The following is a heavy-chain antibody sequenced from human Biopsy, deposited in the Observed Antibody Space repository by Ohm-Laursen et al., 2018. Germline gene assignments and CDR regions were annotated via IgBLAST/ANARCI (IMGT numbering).Heavy chain of an antibody. CDR3: ARHAPSYSGSYWRYFDL. V-gene: IGHV4-59*08. CDR2: IYYTGST. CDR1: GGSISSYY. Sequence: PPGTLSLTCTVSGGSISSYYWNWIRQPPGKGLEWIGYIYYTGSTNYNPSLKSRVTISVDTSMNHLSLRLTSVTAADTAVYYCARHAPSYSGSYWRYFDLWGRGTLVTVSS. J-gene: IGHJ2*01. D-gene: IGHD1-26*01.